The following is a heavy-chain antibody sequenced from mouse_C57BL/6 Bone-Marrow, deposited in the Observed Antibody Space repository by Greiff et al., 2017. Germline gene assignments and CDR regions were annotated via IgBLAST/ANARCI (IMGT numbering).Heavy chain of an antibody. CDR1: GFTFSSYG. D-gene: IGHD2-4*01. V-gene: IGHV5-6*01. J-gene: IGHJ3*01. Sequence: EVKVVESGGDLVKPGGSLKLSCAASGFTFSSYGMSWVRQTPDKRLEWVATISSGGSYTYYPDSVKGRFTISRDNAKNTLYLQMSSLKSEDTAMYYCAIRITTFAYWGQGTLVTVSA. CDR2: ISSGGSYT. CDR3: AIRITTFAY.